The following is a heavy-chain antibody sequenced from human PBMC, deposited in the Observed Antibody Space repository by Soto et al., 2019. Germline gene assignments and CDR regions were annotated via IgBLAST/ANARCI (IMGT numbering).Heavy chain of an antibody. CDR3: ARVSDVRSHALGEAADDAFDI. J-gene: IGHJ3*02. Sequence: QVQLQESGPGLVKPSQTLSLTCTVSGGSISSGGYYWSWIRQHPGKGLEWIGYIYYSGSTYYNPSLKSRVTISVDTSKNQFSLKLSSVTAADTAVYYCARVSDVRSHALGEAADDAFDIWGQGTMVTVSS. D-gene: IGHD2-15*01. V-gene: IGHV4-31*03. CDR2: IYYSGST. CDR1: GGSISSGGYY.